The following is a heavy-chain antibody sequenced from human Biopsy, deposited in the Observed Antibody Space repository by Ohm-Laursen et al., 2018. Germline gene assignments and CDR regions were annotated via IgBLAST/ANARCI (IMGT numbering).Heavy chain of an antibody. CDR2: INPNSGDT. Sequence: ASVKVSCKASGYPFSNYYLFWVRQAPGQGLEWMGRINPNSGDTVFARNFHGRVTMTRDTANSTVYMDLRNLRPDDTAVYFCARMEQSHDYWGQGTLVTVSS. J-gene: IGHJ4*02. CDR1: GYPFSNYY. V-gene: IGHV1-2*06. CDR3: ARMEQSHDY. D-gene: IGHD6-19*01.